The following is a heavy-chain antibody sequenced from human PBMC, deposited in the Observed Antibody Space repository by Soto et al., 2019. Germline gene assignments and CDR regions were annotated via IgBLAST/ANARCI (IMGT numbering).Heavy chain of an antibody. V-gene: IGHV1-69*13. CDR3: ARGGLGLQYNVLSHYYYGMDV. CDR2: IIPIFGTA. J-gene: IGHJ6*02. D-gene: IGHD3-16*01. Sequence: SVKVSCKASGGTFSSYAISWVRQAPGQGLEWMGGIIPIFGTANYAQKFQGRVTITADESTSTAYMELSSLRSEDTAVYYCARGGLGLQYNVLSHYYYGMDVWGQGTTVTVSS. CDR1: GGTFSSYA.